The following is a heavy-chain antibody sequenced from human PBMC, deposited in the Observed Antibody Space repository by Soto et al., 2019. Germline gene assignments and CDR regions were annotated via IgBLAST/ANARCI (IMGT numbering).Heavy chain of an antibody. V-gene: IGHV4-4*02. CDR1: GGSISSTNW. CDR3: ARRAYGDYVDY. Sequence: PSETLSLTCAVSGGSISSTNWWSWVRQPPGKGLEWIGEIFHSGSTNYNPSLQSRVTISVDTSKNQFSLKLSSVTAADTAVYYCARRAYGDYVDYWGQGTLVTVSS. J-gene: IGHJ4*02. D-gene: IGHD4-17*01. CDR2: IFHSGST.